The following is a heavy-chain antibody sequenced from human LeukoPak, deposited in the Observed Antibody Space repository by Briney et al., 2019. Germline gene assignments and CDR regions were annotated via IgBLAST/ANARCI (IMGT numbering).Heavy chain of an antibody. Sequence: SGGSLRLSCAASGFTFSSYEMNWVRQAPGKGLEWVSYISSSGSTIYYADSVKGRFTISRDNAKSSLYLQMNSLRAEDTAVYYCAELGITMIGGVWGKGTPVNISS. CDR1: GFTFSSYE. J-gene: IGHJ6*03. CDR2: ISSSGSTI. D-gene: IGHD3-10*02. CDR3: AELGITMIGGV. V-gene: IGHV3-48*03.